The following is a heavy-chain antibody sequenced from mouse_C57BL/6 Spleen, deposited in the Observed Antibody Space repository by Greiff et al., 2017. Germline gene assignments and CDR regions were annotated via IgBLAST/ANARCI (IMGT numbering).Heavy chain of an antibody. CDR2: ISYDGSN. CDR3: ARNYGPGGYFDV. J-gene: IGHJ1*03. Sequence: EVKLMESGPGLVKPSQSLSLTCSVTGYSITSGYYWNWIRQFPGNKLEWMGYISYDGSNNYNPSLKNRITITRDTSKNQLFLKLNSVTTEDTATCYCARNYGPGGYFDVGGTGTTVTVSS. D-gene: IGHD1-2*01. CDR1: GYSITSGYY. V-gene: IGHV3-6*01.